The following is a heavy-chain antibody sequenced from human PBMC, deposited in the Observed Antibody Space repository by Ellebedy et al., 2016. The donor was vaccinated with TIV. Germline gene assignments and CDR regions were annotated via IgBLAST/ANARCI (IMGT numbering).Heavy chain of an antibody. CDR1: GGSISSSSYH. J-gene: IGHJ4*02. V-gene: IGHV4-39*01. CDR3: ARPVSSWYSGFDY. CDR2: IYYGGNT. D-gene: IGHD6-13*01. Sequence: GSLRLSCTVSGGSISSSSYHWAWIRQPPGKGLEWIGSIYYGGNTYYTPSLKSRVSISADTSKNQFSLKLSSVTAADTAVYYCARPVSSWYSGFDYWGQGALVTVSS.